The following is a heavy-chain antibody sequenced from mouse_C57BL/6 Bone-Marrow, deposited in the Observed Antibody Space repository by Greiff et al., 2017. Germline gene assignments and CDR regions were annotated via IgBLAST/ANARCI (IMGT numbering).Heavy chain of an antibody. CDR3: ANLYYGYGDWYFDV. J-gene: IGHJ1*03. CDR2: ISYDGSN. D-gene: IGHD2-2*01. Sequence: ESGPGLVKPSQSLSLTCSVTGYSITSGYYWNWIRQFPGNKLEWMGYISYDGSNNYNPSLKNRISITRDTSKNQFFLKLNSVTTEDTATYYCANLYYGYGDWYFDVWGTGTTVTVSS. CDR1: GYSITSGYY. V-gene: IGHV3-6*01.